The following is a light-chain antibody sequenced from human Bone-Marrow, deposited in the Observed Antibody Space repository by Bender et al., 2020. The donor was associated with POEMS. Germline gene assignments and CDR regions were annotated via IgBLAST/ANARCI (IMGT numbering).Light chain of an antibody. J-gene: IGLJ3*02. CDR1: ALPKQY. CDR3: AAWEDSLNGWV. V-gene: IGLV3-25*03. Sequence: SHELTQPPSVSVSPGQTARITCSGDALPKQYAYWYQQKPGQAPVPVIYKDNERPSGISERFSGSRSGTAVTLTISGVQAEDEADYYCAAWEDSLNGWVFGGGTKLTVL. CDR2: KDN.